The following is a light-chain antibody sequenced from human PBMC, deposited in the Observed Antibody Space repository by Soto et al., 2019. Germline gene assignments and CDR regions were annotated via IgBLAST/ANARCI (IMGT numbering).Light chain of an antibody. CDR2: DAS. CDR3: QQYAHLPRT. Sequence: DIQMSQSPSSLSASVGDRVTITCQASQEISNYLNWYQQKPGKAPKLLIYDASNLERGVPSRFSGRGSGTDFTFTISSLQPEDFATYYCQQYAHLPRTFGRGTKVEIK. V-gene: IGKV1-33*01. CDR1: QEISNY. J-gene: IGKJ1*01.